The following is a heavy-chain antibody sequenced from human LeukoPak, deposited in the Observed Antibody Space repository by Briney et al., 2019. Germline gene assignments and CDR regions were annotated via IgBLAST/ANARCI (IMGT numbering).Heavy chain of an antibody. J-gene: IGHJ4*02. D-gene: IGHD3-10*01. CDR1: GFTFSNYW. CDR3: ARAMVQHSAPDY. CDR2: INRDGSGT. Sequence: GGSLRLSCAASGFTFSNYWMHWVRQAPGKGLVWVSRINRDGSGTTYADSVKGRFTISRDNAKNTLYLQIHSLRAEDTAVYYCARAMVQHSAPDYWGQGTLVTVSS. V-gene: IGHV3-74*01.